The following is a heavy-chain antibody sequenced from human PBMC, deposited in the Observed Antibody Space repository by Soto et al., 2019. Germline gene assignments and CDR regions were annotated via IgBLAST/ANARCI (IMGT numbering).Heavy chain of an antibody. J-gene: IGHJ6*04. CDR1: GFTFSSYA. Sequence: GGSLRLSCAASGFTFSSYAMHWVRQAPGKGLEWVAVISYDGSNKYYADSVKGRFTISRDNSKNTLYLQMNSLRAEDTAVYYCARDRYCSGGSCRPHPYYYYGMDVWGKGTTVTVSS. V-gene: IGHV3-30-3*01. D-gene: IGHD2-15*01. CDR2: ISYDGSNK. CDR3: ARDRYCSGGSCRPHPYYYYGMDV.